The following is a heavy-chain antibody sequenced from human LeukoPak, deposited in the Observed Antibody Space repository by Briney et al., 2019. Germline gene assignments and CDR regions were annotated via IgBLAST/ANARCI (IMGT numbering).Heavy chain of an antibody. V-gene: IGHV3-33*01. D-gene: IGHD2-21*01. CDR1: GFTFSSYG. Sequence: GGSLRLSCVASGFTFSSYGMHWVRQAPGKGLERVAVIWYDGSNKYYADSVKGRFTISRDNSKDTLYLQMNSLRAEDTAVYYCARGASIVVVPADYYGMDVWGQGTTVTVSS. CDR3: ARGASIVVVPADYYGMDV. CDR2: IWYDGSNK. J-gene: IGHJ6*02.